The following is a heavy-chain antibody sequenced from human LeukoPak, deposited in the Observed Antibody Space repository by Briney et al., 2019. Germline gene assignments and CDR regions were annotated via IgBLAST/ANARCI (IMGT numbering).Heavy chain of an antibody. CDR2: ISYDGSNK. V-gene: IGHV3-30*18. CDR1: GFTFSSYG. D-gene: IGHD3-9*01. J-gene: IGHJ6*03. CDR3: AKTPVLRYFDWLKAGYYMDV. Sequence: PGRSLRLSCAASGFTFSSYGMHWVRQAPGKGLEWVAVISYDGSNKYYADSVKGRFTISRDNSKNTLYLQMNSLRAEDTAVYYCAKTPVLRYFDWLKAGYYMDVWGKGTTVTISS.